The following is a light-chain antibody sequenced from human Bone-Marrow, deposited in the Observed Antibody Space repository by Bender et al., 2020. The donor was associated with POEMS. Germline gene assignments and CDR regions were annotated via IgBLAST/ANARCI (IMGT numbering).Light chain of an antibody. V-gene: IGLV2-23*02. CDR3: CSFATSNTWL. CDR2: EVS. CDR1: SSDVGNYNL. J-gene: IGLJ3*02. Sequence: QSALTQPASVSGSPGQSVTISCTGTSSDVGNYNLVSWYQQHPGEAPKLLIYEVSRRPSGVSNHFSGSKSGNTASLTISGLQAEDEAHYFCCSFATSNTWLFGGGTKVTVL.